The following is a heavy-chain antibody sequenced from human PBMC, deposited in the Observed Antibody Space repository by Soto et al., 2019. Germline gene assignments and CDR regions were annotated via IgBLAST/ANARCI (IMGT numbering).Heavy chain of an antibody. CDR2: INPSGDST. J-gene: IGHJ4*02. CDR3: AKVDVSTAGSFDY. V-gene: IGHV3-23*01. CDR1: GFTLSRHG. D-gene: IGHD6-13*01. Sequence: PGGSRRLSCYASGFTLSRHGLRWVRQAPGKGLEWVSTINPSGDSTFYADSVKGRFTISRDNSKNTVYLQMNSLSVGDTAVYLCAKVDVSTAGSFDYWGQGALVPVSS.